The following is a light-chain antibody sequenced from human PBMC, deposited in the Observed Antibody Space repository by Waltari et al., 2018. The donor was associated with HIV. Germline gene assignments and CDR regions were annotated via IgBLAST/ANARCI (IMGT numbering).Light chain of an antibody. V-gene: IGKV1-9*01. CDR3: QQIKTLPRT. CDR2: GAS. Sequence: DIQLTQSPSFVSASVGDTVTITCRASQAISSYVAWYQQRPTKAPKVLLYGASTLQAGVPSRFRGRGSGTEFTLTITSVQPDDFATYYCQQIKTLPRTFGGGTRIDIK. J-gene: IGKJ4*01. CDR1: QAISSY.